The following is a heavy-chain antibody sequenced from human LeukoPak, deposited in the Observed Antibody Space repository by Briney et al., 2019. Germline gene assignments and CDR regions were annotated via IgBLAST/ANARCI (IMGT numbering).Heavy chain of an antibody. CDR3: ARVPQWLVPRIDY. Sequence: SGTLSLTRVVYVGSFSGYYWSWIRQPPGKGLEWIGEINHSGSTNYNPSLKSRDTISIDTSNNQFSLKLRSVTAADTAVYYCARVPQWLVPRIDYWGQGTLVTVSS. J-gene: IGHJ4*02. D-gene: IGHD6-19*01. CDR2: INHSGST. V-gene: IGHV4-34*01. CDR1: VGSFSGYY.